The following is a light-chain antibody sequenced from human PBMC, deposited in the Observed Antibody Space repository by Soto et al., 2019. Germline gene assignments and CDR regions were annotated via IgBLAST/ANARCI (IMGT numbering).Light chain of an antibody. CDR1: SSDVGGYNY. CDR2: EVS. V-gene: IGLV2-8*01. CDR3: SSYAGSSNYV. J-gene: IGLJ2*01. Sequence: QSALTQPASASGSPGQSVTISCTGTSSDVGGYNYVSWYQQHPGKAPKLMIYEVSNRPSGVSDRFSGSKSGNTASLTVSGLQAEDEADYYCSSYAGSSNYVFGGGTKLTVL.